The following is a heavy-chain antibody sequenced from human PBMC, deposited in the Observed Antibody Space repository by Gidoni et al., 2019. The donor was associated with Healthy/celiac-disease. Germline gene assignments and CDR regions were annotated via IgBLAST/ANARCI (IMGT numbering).Heavy chain of an antibody. CDR1: GGSISSYY. CDR3: ARGLRSGYAFTDYYFDY. J-gene: IGHJ4*02. D-gene: IGHD5-12*01. Sequence: QVQLQESGPGLVKPSATLSLTCTVSGGSISSYYWSWIRQPPGKGLEWIGYIYYSGSTNYNPSLKSRVTISVDTSKNQFSLKLSSVTAADTAVYYCARGLRSGYAFTDYYFDYWGQGTLVTVSS. CDR2: IYYSGST. V-gene: IGHV4-59*01.